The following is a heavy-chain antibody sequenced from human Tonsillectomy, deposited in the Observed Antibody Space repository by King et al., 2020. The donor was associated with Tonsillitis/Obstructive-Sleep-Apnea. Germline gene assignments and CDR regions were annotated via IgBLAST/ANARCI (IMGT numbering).Heavy chain of an antibody. CDR2: INEVGSP. D-gene: IGHD6-13*01. Sequence: VQLQQWGAGVLMPSETLSLTCAVSNGAFSDYHWRWIRQSPGKGLEWIGEINEVGSPNYNPSLRSRATISLDTSTIQISLRLSSVTAADTAVYYCARVPGTFDLWGPGTRVTVSS. V-gene: IGHV4-34*01. CDR3: ARVPGTFDL. J-gene: IGHJ3*01. CDR1: NGAFSDYH.